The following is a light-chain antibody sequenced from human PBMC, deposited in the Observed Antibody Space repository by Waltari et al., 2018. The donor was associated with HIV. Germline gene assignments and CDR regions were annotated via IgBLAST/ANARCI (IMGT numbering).Light chain of an antibody. Sequence: SLLTQPPSVSGAPGQRPPISCTGARPNPGPDLAVPWSRQLPGGAPKRLIYGNINRPSGVPDRFSGSKSGTSASLAITGLQAEDEAVYYCQSYDNRLSVPYVFGTGTKVTVL. J-gene: IGLJ1*01. CDR3: QSYDNRLSVPYV. CDR1: RPNPGPDLA. CDR2: GNI. V-gene: IGLV1-40*01.